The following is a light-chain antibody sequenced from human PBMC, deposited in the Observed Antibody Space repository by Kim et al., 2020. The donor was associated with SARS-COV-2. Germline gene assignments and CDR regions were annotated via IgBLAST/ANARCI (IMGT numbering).Light chain of an antibody. CDR2: KAY. V-gene: IGKV1-5*03. J-gene: IGKJ1*01. Sequence: ASLGDRVTIPCRASQNINNWLAWYPQRPGTAPKSIIYKAYGLQSGVPSRFSGSGAGTQFTLPIRRLHPEDLATYYCQQSNTSPWTFGPGTKVEIK. CDR1: QNINNW. CDR3: QQSNTSPWT.